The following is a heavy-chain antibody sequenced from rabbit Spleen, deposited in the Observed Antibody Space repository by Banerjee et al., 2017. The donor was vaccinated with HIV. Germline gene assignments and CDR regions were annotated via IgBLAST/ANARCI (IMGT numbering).Heavy chain of an antibody. CDR2: IYSTIHYT. CDR1: GFSFSSSDY. Sequence: QSLEESGGDLVKPGASLTLTCTASGFSFSSSDYMCWVRQAPGKGLEWIGYIYSTIHYTYYANWAKGRFTISKPSSTTVTLQMTSLTVADTATYFCARVSETSGWGEDLWGQGTLVTVS. CDR3: ARVSETSGWGEDL. D-gene: IGHD4-1*01. J-gene: IGHJ3*01. V-gene: IGHV1S40*01.